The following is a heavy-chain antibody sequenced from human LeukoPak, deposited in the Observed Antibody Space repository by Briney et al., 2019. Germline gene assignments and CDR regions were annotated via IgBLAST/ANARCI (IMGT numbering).Heavy chain of an antibody. CDR3: AASPDYYDSSGYSYYLDY. J-gene: IGHJ4*02. CDR2: IVVGSGNT. Sequence: SVKVSCKASGFTFTSSAVQWVRQARGQRLEWIGWIVVGSGNTNYAQKFQERVTITRDMSTSTAYMELSSLRSEDTAVYYCAASPDYYDSSGYSYYLDYWGQGTLVTVSS. CDR1: GFTFTSSA. D-gene: IGHD3-22*01. V-gene: IGHV1-58*01.